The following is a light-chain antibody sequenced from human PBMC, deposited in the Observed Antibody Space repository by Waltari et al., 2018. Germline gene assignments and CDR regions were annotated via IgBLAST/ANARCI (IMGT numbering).Light chain of an antibody. Sequence: DIQMPQSPSSVSASVGARATITCRASQGIRTWLAWYQQKPGKGPKVLIYGASTLLTGVPSRFSGSGSGTEFTLTISGLQPEDFATYFCQQGNSFPPTFGQGTRVEV. CDR2: GAS. J-gene: IGKJ1*01. CDR3: QQGNSFPPT. V-gene: IGKV1-12*01. CDR1: QGIRTW.